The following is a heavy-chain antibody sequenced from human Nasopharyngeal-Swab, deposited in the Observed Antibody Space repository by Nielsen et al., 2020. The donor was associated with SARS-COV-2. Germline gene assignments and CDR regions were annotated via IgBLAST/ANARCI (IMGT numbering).Heavy chain of an antibody. CDR3: TRTLSASYMDV. Sequence: GESLKIPCAASGFTFSRFDMHWVRQVMGKGLEWVSAIGTAGDTYYPRSIKGRFTISRGDAENILYLQMNSLRAEDTAVYYCTRTLSASYMDVWGKGTTVTVSS. J-gene: IGHJ6*03. CDR2: IGTAGDT. CDR1: GFTFSRFD. V-gene: IGHV3-13*01.